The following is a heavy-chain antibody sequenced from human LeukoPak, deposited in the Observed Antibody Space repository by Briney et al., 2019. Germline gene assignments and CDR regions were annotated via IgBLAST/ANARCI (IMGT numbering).Heavy chain of an antibody. Sequence: SETLSLTCTVSGYSISSGYYWGWIRQPPGKGLEWIGSIYHSGSTYYNPSLKSRVTISVDTSKNQFSLKLSSVTAADTAVYYCARDGMSTYYYDSSGYFAAPWGQGTLVTVSS. CDR1: GYSISSGYY. V-gene: IGHV4-38-2*02. CDR2: IYHSGST. D-gene: IGHD3-22*01. CDR3: ARDGMSTYYYDSSGYFAAP. J-gene: IGHJ5*02.